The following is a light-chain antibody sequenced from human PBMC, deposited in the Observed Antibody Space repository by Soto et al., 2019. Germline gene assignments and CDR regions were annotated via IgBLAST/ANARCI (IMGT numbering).Light chain of an antibody. J-gene: IGLJ1*01. CDR3: SSYTSNTTPYV. V-gene: IGLV2-14*01. Sequence: QSALTQPASVSGSPGQSIAISCTGTSSDVGAYNYVSWYQQHPGKVPKLVIYDVTNRPSGVSDRFSGSKSGNTASLTISGLPAEDEADYYCSSYTSNTTPYVFGTGTKVTVL. CDR1: SSDVGAYNY. CDR2: DVT.